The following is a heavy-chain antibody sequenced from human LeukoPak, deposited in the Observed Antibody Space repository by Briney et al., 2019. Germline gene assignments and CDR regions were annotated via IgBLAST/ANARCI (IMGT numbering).Heavy chain of an antibody. Sequence: GGSLRLSCAASGFTFSSYWMHWVRQAPGKGLVWVSRINSDGSSTSYADSVKGRFTISRDNAKNTLYLQMNSLRAEDTAVYYCAREEAAASKWYFDLWGRGTLVTVSS. CDR1: GFTFSSYW. V-gene: IGHV3-74*01. D-gene: IGHD6-13*01. CDR3: AREEAAASKWYFDL. CDR2: INSDGSST. J-gene: IGHJ2*01.